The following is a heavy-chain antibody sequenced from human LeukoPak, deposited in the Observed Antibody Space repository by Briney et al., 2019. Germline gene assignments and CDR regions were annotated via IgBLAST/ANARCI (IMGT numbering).Heavy chain of an antibody. J-gene: IGHJ5*02. CDR3: ARGRLWFGELLRTPNWFDP. Sequence: PSETLSLTCTVSGVSISSGDYYWSWIRQPPGKGLEWIGYIYYSGSTYYNPSLKSRVTISVDTSKNQFSLKLSSVTAADTAVYYCARGRLWFGELLRTPNWFDPWGQGTLVTVSS. CDR2: IYYSGST. V-gene: IGHV4-30-4*01. D-gene: IGHD3-10*01. CDR1: GVSISSGDYY.